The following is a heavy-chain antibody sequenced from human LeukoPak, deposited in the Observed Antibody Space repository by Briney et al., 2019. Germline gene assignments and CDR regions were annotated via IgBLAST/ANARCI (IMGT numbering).Heavy chain of an antibody. CDR2: ITANARSK. CDR1: GFTFSDYT. CDR3: ARGPSSYFYMDV. J-gene: IGHJ6*03. V-gene: IGHV3-64*02. Sequence: GRSLRLSCAGSGFTFSDYTMHWVRQGPGKGLEYVSAITANARSKYHADSVRGRFTISRDNSKDTLYLQMGSLRPEGTAVYYCARGPSSYFYMDVWGKGTTVTISS.